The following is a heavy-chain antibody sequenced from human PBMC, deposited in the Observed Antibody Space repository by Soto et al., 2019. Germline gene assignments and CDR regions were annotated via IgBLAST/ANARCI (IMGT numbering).Heavy chain of an antibody. CDR1: GYTFTSYY. J-gene: IGHJ5*02. Sequence: QVQLVQSGAEVKKPGASVKVSCKASGYTFTSYYMHWVRQAPGQGLEWMGIINPSGGSTSYAQKFQGRVTMTRDASTSTVYMELSSLRSEDTAVYYCARDRHPMVRGVKVNWFDPWGQGTLVTVSS. CDR2: INPSGGST. V-gene: IGHV1-46*01. CDR3: ARDRHPMVRGVKVNWFDP. D-gene: IGHD3-10*01.